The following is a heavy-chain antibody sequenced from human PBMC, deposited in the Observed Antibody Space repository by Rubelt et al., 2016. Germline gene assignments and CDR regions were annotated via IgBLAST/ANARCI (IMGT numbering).Heavy chain of an antibody. CDR1: GYTFTGYY. CDR2: INPNSGDQ. Sequence: QVQLVQSGAEVKKPGASVKVSCKASGYTFTGYYMHWVRQAPGQGLEGMGWINPNSGDQNYAQKLQGRVTLTRDTSISRAYRELSSLRSDDTAVYYCARFAIGGHSSGYLFDYWGQGTLVTVSS. J-gene: IGHJ4*02. CDR3: ARFAIGGHSSGYLFDY. V-gene: IGHV1-2*02. D-gene: IGHD3-22*01.